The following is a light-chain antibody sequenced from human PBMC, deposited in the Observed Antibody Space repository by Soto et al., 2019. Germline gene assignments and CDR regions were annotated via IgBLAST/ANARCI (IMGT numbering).Light chain of an antibody. CDR2: TAS. CDR1: QSISDY. J-gene: IGKJ5*01. CDR3: QQCYSIPIT. Sequence: DIQMTQSPSSLSASVGDRVTITVLATQSISDYLNWYQQKPGKAPKVLIYTASSLQRGVPSRFGGSGSGTDFTLTISGLQPEDVATYYCQQCYSIPITFGQGTRLETK. V-gene: IGKV1-39*01.